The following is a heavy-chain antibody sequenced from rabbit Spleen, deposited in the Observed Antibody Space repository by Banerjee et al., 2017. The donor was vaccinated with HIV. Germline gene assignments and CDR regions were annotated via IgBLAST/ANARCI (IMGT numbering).Heavy chain of an antibody. J-gene: IGHJ6*01. Sequence: QSLEESGGDLVKPGASLTLTCTASGFTLRNYWMCWVRQAPGKGLEWIACIYSGSGGSTYYASWAKGRFTISKTSSTTVTLQMTSLTVADTATYFCARDSGSSFSRYGMDLWGPGHPRHRL. CDR2: IYSGSGGST. CDR3: ARDSGSSFSRYGMDL. CDR1: GFTLRNYW. V-gene: IGHV1S40*01. D-gene: IGHD8-1*01.